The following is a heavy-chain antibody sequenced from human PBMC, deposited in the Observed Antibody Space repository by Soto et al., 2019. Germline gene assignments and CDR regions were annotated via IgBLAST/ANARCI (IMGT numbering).Heavy chain of an antibody. CDR1: GGSVSSYF. CDR3: ARLGGITMVGGVLTAFDI. D-gene: IGHD3-10*01. Sequence: PSETLSLTCSVSGGSVSSYFWSWVRQPPGKGLEWIAYIYYSGSTNYNPFLKSRVTISVDASKNQFSLRLRSVTAADTAVYYCARLGGITMVGGVLTAFDIWGQGTMVTVSS. CDR2: IYYSGST. J-gene: IGHJ3*02. V-gene: IGHV4-59*08.